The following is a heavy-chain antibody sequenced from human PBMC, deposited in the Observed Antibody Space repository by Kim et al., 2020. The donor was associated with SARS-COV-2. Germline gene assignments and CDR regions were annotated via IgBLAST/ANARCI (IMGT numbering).Heavy chain of an antibody. Sequence: GGSLRLSCAASGFTFSSYAMSWVRQAPGKGLEWVSAISGSGGSTYYADSVKGRFTISRDNSKNTLYLQMNSLRAEDTAVYYCAKDLIAFSMATILFDYWGQGTLVTVSS. CDR3: AKDLIAFSMATILFDY. V-gene: IGHV3-23*01. CDR1: GFTFSSYA. J-gene: IGHJ4*02. CDR2: ISGSGGST. D-gene: IGHD5-12*01.